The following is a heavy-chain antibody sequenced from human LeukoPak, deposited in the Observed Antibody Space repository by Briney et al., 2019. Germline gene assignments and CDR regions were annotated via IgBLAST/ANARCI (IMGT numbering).Heavy chain of an antibody. CDR3: ARGRVVPEGDWFDP. Sequence: SETLSLTCAVYGGSFSGYYWSWIRQPPGKGLEWIGEINHSGSTNYNPSLKGRVTISVDTSKNQFSLKLSSVTAADTAVYYCARGRVVPEGDWFDPWGQGTLVTVSS. V-gene: IGHV4-34*01. J-gene: IGHJ5*02. D-gene: IGHD2-2*01. CDR1: GGSFSGYY. CDR2: INHSGST.